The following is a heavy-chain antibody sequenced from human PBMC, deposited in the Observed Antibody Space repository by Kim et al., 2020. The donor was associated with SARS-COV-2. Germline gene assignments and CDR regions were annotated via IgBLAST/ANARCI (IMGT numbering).Heavy chain of an antibody. J-gene: IGHJ3*02. D-gene: IGHD3-10*01. Sequence: QKFQGRVTITADESTSTAYMELSSLRSEDTAVYYCAETMVRGVIISAFDIWGQGTMVTVSS. CDR3: AETMVRGVIISAFDI. V-gene: IGHV1-69*01.